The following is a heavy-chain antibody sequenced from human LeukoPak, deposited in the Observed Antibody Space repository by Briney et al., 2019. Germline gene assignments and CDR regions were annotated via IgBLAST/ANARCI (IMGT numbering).Heavy chain of an antibody. CDR2: IYYSGST. V-gene: IGHV4-59*01. CDR3: AGDYGDYSFDY. D-gene: IGHD4-17*01. Sequence: SETLSLTCTVSGGSISSYYWSWIRQPPRKGLEWIGYIYYSGSTNYNPSLKSRVTISVDTSKNQFSLKLSSVTAADTAVYYCAGDYGDYSFDYWGQGTLVTVSS. CDR1: GGSISSYY. J-gene: IGHJ4*02.